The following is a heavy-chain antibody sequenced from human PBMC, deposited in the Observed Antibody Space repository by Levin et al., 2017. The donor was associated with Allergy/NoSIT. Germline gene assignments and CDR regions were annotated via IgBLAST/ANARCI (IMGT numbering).Heavy chain of an antibody. CDR1: GYTFNHYG. D-gene: IGHD3-9*01. CDR3: ARDFDTNSWPPNVFHV. V-gene: IGHV1-18*01. Sequence: NPGESLKISCKASGYTFNHYGISWVRQAPGQGLEWMGWVSCYNGLTDYAQKVQGRITMTIDTSTSTVYMELGSLRSDDTAVYYCARDFDTNSWPPNVFHVWGQGTVVTVSS. J-gene: IGHJ3*01. CDR2: VSCYNGLT.